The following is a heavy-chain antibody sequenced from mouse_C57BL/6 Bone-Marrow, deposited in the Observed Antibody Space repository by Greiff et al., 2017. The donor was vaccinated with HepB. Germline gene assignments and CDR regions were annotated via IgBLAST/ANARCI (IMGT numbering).Heavy chain of an antibody. D-gene: IGHD1-1*01. J-gene: IGHJ3*01. CDR1: GYTFTDYY. V-gene: IGHV1-26*01. CDR2: INPNNGGT. CDR3: ARSYGSSPPFAY. Sequence: VQLQQSGPELVKPGASVKISCKASGYTFTDYYMNWVKQSHGKSLEWIGDINPNNGGTSYNQKFKGKATLTVDKSSSTAYMELRSLTSEDSAVYYCARSYGSSPPFAYWGQGTLVTVSA.